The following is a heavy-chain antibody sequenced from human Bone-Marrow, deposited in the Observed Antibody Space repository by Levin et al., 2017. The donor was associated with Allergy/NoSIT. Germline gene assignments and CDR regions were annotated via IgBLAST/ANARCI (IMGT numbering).Heavy chain of an antibody. CDR3: ARNGSWFFEL. CDR2: INRDGGDG. V-gene: IGHV3-7*02. J-gene: IGHJ1*01. D-gene: IGHD3-3*01. CDR1: GFTFSGYW. Sequence: GGSLRLSCASSGFTFSGYWMAWVRQAPGKGLEWVANINRDGGDGYYVDSVKGRFTISRDNARNSLDLQMTSLRVEDTAVYYCARNGSWFFELGGQGTLVTVSS.